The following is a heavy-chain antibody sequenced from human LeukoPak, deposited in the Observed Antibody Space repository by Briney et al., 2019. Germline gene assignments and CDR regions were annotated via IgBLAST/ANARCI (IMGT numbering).Heavy chain of an antibody. CDR2: ISSSSSYI. Sequence: GGSLRLSCAASGFTFSSYSMNWVRQAPGKGLEWVSSISSSSSYIYYADSVKGRFTISRDNVKNSLYLQMNSLRAEDTAVYYCARDNSPKYSSGWYDYGYWGQGTLVTVSS. CDR3: ARDNSPKYSSGWYDYGY. D-gene: IGHD6-19*01. V-gene: IGHV3-21*01. CDR1: GFTFSSYS. J-gene: IGHJ4*02.